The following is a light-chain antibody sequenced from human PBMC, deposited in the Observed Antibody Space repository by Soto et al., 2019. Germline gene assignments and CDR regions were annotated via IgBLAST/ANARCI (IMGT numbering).Light chain of an antibody. CDR2: GAS. J-gene: IGKJ4*01. CDR1: QSVSSNY. V-gene: IGKV3-20*01. CDR3: QQYSSSPLT. Sequence: EIVVTQSPGSLSLSPVEGASLSCRASQSVSSNYLAWYQQKPGQAPRLLIYGASNRATGIPDRFSGSGSGTEFTLTISRLEPEDFAVYYCQQYSSSPLTFGGGTKVDIK.